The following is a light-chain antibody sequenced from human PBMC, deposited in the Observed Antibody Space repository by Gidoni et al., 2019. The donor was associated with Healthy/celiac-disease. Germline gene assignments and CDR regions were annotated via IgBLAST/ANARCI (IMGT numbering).Light chain of an antibody. CDR1: QSVSSSY. CDR3: QQYGSSPRT. CDR2: GAA. J-gene: IGKJ1*01. Sequence: IVLTPSLGTLSLSPGERATLSCRASQSVSSSYLAWYQQKPGQAPRLLIYGAASRATGIPDRFSGSGSGTDFTLTISRLEPEEFAVYYCQQYGSSPRTFGQGTKVEIK. V-gene: IGKV3-20*01.